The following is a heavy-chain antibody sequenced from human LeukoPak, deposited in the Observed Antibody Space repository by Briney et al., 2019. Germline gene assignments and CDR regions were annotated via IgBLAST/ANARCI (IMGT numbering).Heavy chain of an antibody. D-gene: IGHD1-26*01. CDR3: AKDVLVVGGEDYHYGMDV. Sequence: PGGSLRLSCAASGFSFNKYGMHWVRQAPGKGLEWVAFIRNDGSRKYYRESVKGRFTISRDNAKDTVYLQMNSLREDETAVYYCAKDVLVVGGEDYHYGMDVRGQGTTVIVSS. J-gene: IGHJ6*02. CDR1: GFSFNKYG. CDR2: IRNDGSRK. V-gene: IGHV3-30*02.